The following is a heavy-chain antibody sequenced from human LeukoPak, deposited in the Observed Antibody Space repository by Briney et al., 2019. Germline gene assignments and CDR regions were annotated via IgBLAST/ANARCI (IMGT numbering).Heavy chain of an antibody. Sequence: GGSLRLSCAASGFTFSSYEMNWVRQAPGKGLEWVSYISSSGSTIYYADSVKGRFTISRDNAKNSLYLQMNSLRAEDTAVNYCARSMGLLWFGELFRGGAFDIWGQGTMVTVSS. CDR2: ISSSGSTI. V-gene: IGHV3-48*03. CDR1: GFTFSSYE. J-gene: IGHJ3*02. CDR3: ARSMGLLWFGELFRGGAFDI. D-gene: IGHD3-10*01.